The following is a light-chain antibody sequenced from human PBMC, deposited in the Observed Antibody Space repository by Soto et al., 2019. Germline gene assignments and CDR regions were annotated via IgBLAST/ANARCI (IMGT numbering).Light chain of an antibody. V-gene: IGLV2-14*01. CDR1: SSDVGGYNY. J-gene: IGLJ1*01. CDR3: SSYTSSSTFFV. CDR2: EVS. Sequence: LTQPASVSGSPGQSITISCTGTSSDVGGYNYVSWYQQHPGKAPKLMIYEVSNRPSGVSNRFSASKSGNTASLTISGLQAEDEADYFCSSYTSSSTFFVFGTGTKVTVL.